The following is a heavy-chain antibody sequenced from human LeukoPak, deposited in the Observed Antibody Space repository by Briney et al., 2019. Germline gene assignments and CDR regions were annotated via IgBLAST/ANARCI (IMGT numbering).Heavy chain of an antibody. CDR2: ISAYDGGT. J-gene: IGHJ5*02. Sequence: GASVKVSCKASGYSFTSYGFSWVRQAPGQGLEWRGWISAYDGGTNYEQKFQGRLTMTTETSTTTAYMELRSLRSDDTAVYYCARDINGYYYDSHGYYPTDLWGQGTLVTVSS. CDR1: GYSFTSYG. CDR3: ARDINGYYYDSHGYYPTDL. D-gene: IGHD3-22*01. V-gene: IGHV1-18*01.